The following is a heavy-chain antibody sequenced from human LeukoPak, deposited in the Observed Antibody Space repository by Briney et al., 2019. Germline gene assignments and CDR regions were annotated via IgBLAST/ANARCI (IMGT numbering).Heavy chain of an antibody. CDR2: IKQDGSEK. CDR1: GFTFSSYW. J-gene: IGHJ4*02. Sequence: PGGSLRLSCAASGFTFSSYWMSWVRQAPGKGLEWVANIKQDGSEKYYVDSVKGRFTISRDNAKNSLYLQMNRLRAEDTAVYYCARDPLYYYGSGSSHYWGQGTLVTVSS. CDR3: ARDPLYYYGSGSSHY. V-gene: IGHV3-7*01. D-gene: IGHD3-10*01.